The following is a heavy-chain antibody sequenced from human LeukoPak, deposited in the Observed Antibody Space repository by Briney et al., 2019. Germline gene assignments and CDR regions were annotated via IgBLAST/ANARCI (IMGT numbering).Heavy chain of an antibody. V-gene: IGHV3-33*08. CDR3: ARGMDTAMVTNFDY. CDR2: IWYDGSNK. J-gene: IGHJ4*02. D-gene: IGHD5-18*01. CDR1: GFTFRIYW. Sequence: GGSLRLSCEASGFTFRIYWMSWVRQAPGKGLEWVAVIWYDGSNKYYADSVKGRSTISRDNSKNTLYLQMNSLRAEDTAVYYCARGMDTAMVTNFDYWGQGTLVTVSS.